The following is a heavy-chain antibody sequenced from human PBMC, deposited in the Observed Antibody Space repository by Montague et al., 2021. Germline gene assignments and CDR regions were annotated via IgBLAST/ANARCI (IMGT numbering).Heavy chain of an antibody. V-gene: IGHV4-59*01. CDR3: ARPLAARWWFDP. CDR1: GGSIRSYY. D-gene: IGHD6-6*01. J-gene: IGHJ5*02. Sequence: SETLSLTCTLSGGSIRSYYWNWIRQPPGKGLEWIGYIYYSGSTNYNPSLKSRVNISLDTSNYQFSLNLRSVTAADTAVYYCARPLAARWWFDPWGQGTLVTVSS. CDR2: IYYSGST.